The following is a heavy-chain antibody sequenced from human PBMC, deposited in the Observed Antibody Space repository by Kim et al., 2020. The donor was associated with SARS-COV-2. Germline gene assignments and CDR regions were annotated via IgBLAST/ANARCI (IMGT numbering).Heavy chain of an antibody. CDR2: IWYDGSNK. J-gene: IGHJ6*02. CDR1: GFTFSSYG. D-gene: IGHD1-7*01. Sequence: GGSLRLSCAASGFTFSSYGMHWVRQAPGKGLEWVAVIWYDGSNKYYADSVKGRFTISRDNSKNTLYLQMNSLRAEDTAVYYGAGELTGTTLGVYYYYGMDVWGQGTTVTVSS. CDR3: AGELTGTTLGVYYYYGMDV. V-gene: IGHV3-33*01.